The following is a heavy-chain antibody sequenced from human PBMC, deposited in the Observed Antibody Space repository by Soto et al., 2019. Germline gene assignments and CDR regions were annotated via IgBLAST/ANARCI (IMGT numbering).Heavy chain of an antibody. Sequence: VASVKVSCKASGYTFTTYPMHWVRQAPGQRLEWMGWINAGNGDTRHSQKFQGRVTFTSDTSASAAYMELTSLRSEDTAMYYCARGPTMDVWAKGPRSPS. J-gene: IGHJ6*02. CDR2: INAGNGDT. CDR3: ARGPTMDV. CDR1: GYTFTTYP. V-gene: IGHV1-3*01.